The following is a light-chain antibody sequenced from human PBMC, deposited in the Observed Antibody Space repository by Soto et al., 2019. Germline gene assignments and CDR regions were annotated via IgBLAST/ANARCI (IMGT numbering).Light chain of an antibody. CDR2: EVT. V-gene: IGLV2-14*01. CDR3: SSYTIASTGV. CDR1: SSDVGAYNY. Sequence: QSVLTQPASVSGSPGQSITISCTGTSSDVGAYNYVSWFQQHPGKAPNLMIYEVTNRPSGTSNRFSASKSGNTASLTISGLQAEDEADYYCSSYTIASTGVFGTGTKLTVL. J-gene: IGLJ1*01.